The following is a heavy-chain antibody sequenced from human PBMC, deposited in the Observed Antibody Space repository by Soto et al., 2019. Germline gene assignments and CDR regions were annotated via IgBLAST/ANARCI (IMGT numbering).Heavy chain of an antibody. J-gene: IGHJ6*03. Sequence: GGSLRLSCAASGFTVSSNYMSWVRQAPGKGLEWVSVIYSGGSTYYEDSGKGRFTISRHNSKNTLYLQMNSLRAEDTAVYYCAGVSRDYYYYMDVWGKGTTVTVSS. V-gene: IGHV3-53*04. CDR3: AGVSRDYYYYMDV. CDR1: GFTVSSNY. CDR2: IYSGGST.